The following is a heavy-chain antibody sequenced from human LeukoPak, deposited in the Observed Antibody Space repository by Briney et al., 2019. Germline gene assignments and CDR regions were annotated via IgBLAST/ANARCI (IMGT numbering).Heavy chain of an antibody. V-gene: IGHV3-23*01. CDR3: ARDLRTRSDYYYYGMDV. J-gene: IGHJ6*02. Sequence: GGSLRLSCAASGFTFSSYAMSWVRQAPGKGLEWVSAISGSGGSTYYADSVKGRFTISRDNSKNTLYLQMNSLRAEDTAVYYCARDLRTRSDYYYYGMDVWGQGTTVTVSS. D-gene: IGHD1-14*01. CDR2: ISGSGGST. CDR1: GFTFSSYA.